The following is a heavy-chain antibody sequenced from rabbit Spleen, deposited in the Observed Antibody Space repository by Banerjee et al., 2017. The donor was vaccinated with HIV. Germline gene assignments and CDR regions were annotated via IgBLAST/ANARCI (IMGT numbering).Heavy chain of an antibody. CDR1: GFSFTNTYY. V-gene: IGHV1S45*01. CDR2: IDVGSSSST. Sequence: QEQLVESGGDLVKPGASLTLTCTASGFSFTNTYYMCWVRQPPGKGLEWIACIDVGSSSSTYYATWAKGRFTISKASSTAVTLQMTSLTAADTATYFCARGRAYSSGFISRTYVAEGFKLWGPGTLVTVS. CDR3: ARGRAYSSGFISRTYVAEGFKL. J-gene: IGHJ4*01. D-gene: IGHD4-1*01.